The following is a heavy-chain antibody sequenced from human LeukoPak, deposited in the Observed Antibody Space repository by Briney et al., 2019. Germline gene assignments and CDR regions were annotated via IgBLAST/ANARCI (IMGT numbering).Heavy chain of an antibody. J-gene: IGHJ6*02. CDR2: ISYDGSNK. CDR1: GFTFISYG. Sequence: GGSLRLSCAASGFTFISYGMHWVRQAPGKGLEWVAVISYDGSNKYYADSVKGRFTISRDNSKNTLYLQMNSLRAEDTAVYYCAKTTGLWIQLWYPLGVGGMDVWGQGTTVTVSS. CDR3: AKTTGLWIQLWYPLGVGGMDV. D-gene: IGHD5-18*01. V-gene: IGHV3-30*18.